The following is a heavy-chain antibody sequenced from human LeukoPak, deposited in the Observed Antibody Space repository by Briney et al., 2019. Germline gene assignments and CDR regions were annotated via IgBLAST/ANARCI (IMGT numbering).Heavy chain of an antibody. CDR2: ISSSSSYI. CDR3: ARGGRSAVAGTSPY. V-gene: IGHV3-21*01. J-gene: IGHJ4*02. D-gene: IGHD6-19*01. Sequence: GGSLRLSCAASGFTFSSYSMNWVRQAPGKGLEWVSSISSSSSYIYYADSMKGRFTISRDNAKNSLYLQMNSLRAEDTAVYYCARGGRSAVAGTSPYWGQGTLVTVSS. CDR1: GFTFSSYS.